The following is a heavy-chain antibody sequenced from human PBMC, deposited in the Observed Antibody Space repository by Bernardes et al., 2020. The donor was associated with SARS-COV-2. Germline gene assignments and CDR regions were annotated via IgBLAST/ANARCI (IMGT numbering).Heavy chain of an antibody. CDR3: ATHSDSSERGAFDR. D-gene: IGHD6-6*01. J-gene: IGHJ3*01. Sequence: GGSLKISCHDSGYSFTSHWIAWVRQMPGKGLEWMGMIYPDDSETRFSPSFQGRFTISADKSINTAYLQWTSLKASDTAMYYCATHSDSSERGAFDRWGQGTLVTVSS. V-gene: IGHV5-51*01. CDR2: IYPDDSET. CDR1: GYSFTSHW.